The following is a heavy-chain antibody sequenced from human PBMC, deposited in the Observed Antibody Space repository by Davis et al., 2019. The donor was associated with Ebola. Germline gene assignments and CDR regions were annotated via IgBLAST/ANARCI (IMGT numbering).Heavy chain of an antibody. J-gene: IGHJ6*02. Sequence: PGGSLRLSCAASGFTFSSYGMHWVRQAPGKGLEWVAVIWYDGSNNYYADSVKGRFTISRENSKNTLYLQMNSLRAEDTAVYYCARSLLWPPMAPSVGSDVWGQGTTVTVSS. V-gene: IGHV3-33*01. CDR2: IWYDGSNN. D-gene: IGHD3-10*01. CDR3: ARSLLWPPMAPSVGSDV. CDR1: GFTFSSYG.